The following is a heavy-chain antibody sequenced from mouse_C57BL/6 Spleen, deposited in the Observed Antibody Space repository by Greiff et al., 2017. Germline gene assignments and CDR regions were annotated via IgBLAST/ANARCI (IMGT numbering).Heavy chain of an antibody. CDR2: ISYDGSN. Sequence: EVKLLESGPGLVKPSQSLSLTCSVTGYSITSGYYWNWIRQFPGNKLEWMGYISYDGSNNYNPSLKNRISITRDTSKNQFFLKLNSVTTEDTATYYCARDSPLLRFPGYWYFDVWGTGTTVTVSS. CDR1: GYSITSGYY. CDR3: ARDSPLLRFPGYWYFDV. J-gene: IGHJ1*03. V-gene: IGHV3-6*01. D-gene: IGHD1-1*01.